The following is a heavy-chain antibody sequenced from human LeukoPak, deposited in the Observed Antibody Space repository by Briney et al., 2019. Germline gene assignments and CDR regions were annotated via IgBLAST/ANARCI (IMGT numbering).Heavy chain of an antibody. CDR2: ISSSSSYI. J-gene: IGHJ4*02. D-gene: IGHD3-22*01. CDR3: AREGVEYYYDSSGYPYFDY. V-gene: IGHV3-21*01. CDR1: GFTFSSYS. Sequence: GGSLRLSCAASGFTFSSYSMNWVRQAPGKGLEWVSSISSSSSYIYYADSVKGRFTISRDNSKNTLYGQMNSLRAEDTAVYYCAREGVEYYYDSSGYPYFDYWGQGTLVTVSS.